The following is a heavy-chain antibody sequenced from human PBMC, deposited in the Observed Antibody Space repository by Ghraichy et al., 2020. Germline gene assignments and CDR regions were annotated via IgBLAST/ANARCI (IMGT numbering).Heavy chain of an antibody. V-gene: IGHV3-23*01. CDR3: AKSYSKYVYYYYGMDV. CDR1: GFTFSSYG. J-gene: IGHJ6*02. Sequence: GGSLRLSCAASGFTFSSYGMSWVRQAPGKGLEWVSGISGSGDSTYYGDSVKGRFTISRDNSKNTLYLQMNSLRAEDTAAYYCAKSYSKYVYYYYGMDVWGQGTTVTISS. D-gene: IGHD4-11*01. CDR2: ISGSGDST.